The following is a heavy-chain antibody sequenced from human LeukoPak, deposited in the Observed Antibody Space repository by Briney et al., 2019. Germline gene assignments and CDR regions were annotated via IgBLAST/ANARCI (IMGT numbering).Heavy chain of an antibody. D-gene: IGHD4-17*01. Sequence: GGSLRLSCAASGFTFDDYAMHWVRQAPGKGLEWVSGISWNSGSIGYADSVKGRFTISRDNAKNSLYLQMNSLRAEDTAVYYCAKFGDYGDYLSFDYWGQGTLVTVSS. CDR2: ISWNSGSI. V-gene: IGHV3-9*01. J-gene: IGHJ4*02. CDR1: GFTFDDYA. CDR3: AKFGDYGDYLSFDY.